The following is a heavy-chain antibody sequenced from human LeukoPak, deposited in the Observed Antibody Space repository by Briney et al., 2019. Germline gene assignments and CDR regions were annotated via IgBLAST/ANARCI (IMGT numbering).Heavy chain of an antibody. Sequence: PSETLSLTCTVSGGSISSSSYYWGWIRQPPGKGLEWIGSFYYSGSTYYNPSLKSRVTISVDTSKNQFSLKLSSVTAADTAVYYCARVLNRRVPAASLDPWGQGTLVTVSS. J-gene: IGHJ5*02. CDR2: FYYSGST. V-gene: IGHV4-39*07. D-gene: IGHD2-2*01. CDR1: GGSISSSSYY. CDR3: ARVLNRRVPAASLDP.